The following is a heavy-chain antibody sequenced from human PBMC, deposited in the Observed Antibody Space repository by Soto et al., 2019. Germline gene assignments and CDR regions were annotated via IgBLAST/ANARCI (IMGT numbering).Heavy chain of an antibody. CDR1: GGTFSSYA. V-gene: IGHV1-69*12. CDR2: IIPIFGTA. D-gene: IGHD3-10*01. J-gene: IGHJ4*02. CDR3: ARRVRSGSYEYYFDY. Sequence: QVQLVQSGAEVKKPGSSVKVSCKASGGTFSSYAISWVRQAPGQGLEWMGGIIPIFGTANYAQKFQGRVTITADESTSTADMELSSLRSEDTAVYYCARRVRSGSYEYYFDYWGQGTLVTVSS.